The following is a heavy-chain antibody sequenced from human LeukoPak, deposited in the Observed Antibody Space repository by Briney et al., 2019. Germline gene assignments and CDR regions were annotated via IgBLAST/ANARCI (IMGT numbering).Heavy chain of an antibody. CDR3: AKGRSAYSSSWYYFDY. CDR2: ISGSGAGT. V-gene: IGHV3-23*01. CDR1: GSTFSSYA. Sequence: GGSLRLSCAASGSTFSSYAMSWVRQAPGKGLEWVSGISGSGAGTYYADSVKGRFTISRDNSKNTLYLQMNSLRAEDTAIYYCAKGRSAYSSSWYYFDYWGQGTLVTVSS. J-gene: IGHJ4*02. D-gene: IGHD6-13*01.